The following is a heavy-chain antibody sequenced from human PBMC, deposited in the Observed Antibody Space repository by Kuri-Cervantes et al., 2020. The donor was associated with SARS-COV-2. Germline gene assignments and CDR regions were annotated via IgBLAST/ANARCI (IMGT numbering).Heavy chain of an antibody. CDR3: ARARVRGLITAYYYYGMDV. Sequence: ASVKVSCKASGYTFTGYYIHWVRQAPGQGLEWMGWINPNSGGTNYAQKFQGWVTMTRDTSINTAYMELSRLRSDDTAVYYCARARVRGLITAYYYYGMDVWGQGATVTVSS. D-gene: IGHD3-10*01. J-gene: IGHJ6*02. V-gene: IGHV1-2*04. CDR1: GYTFTGYY. CDR2: INPNSGGT.